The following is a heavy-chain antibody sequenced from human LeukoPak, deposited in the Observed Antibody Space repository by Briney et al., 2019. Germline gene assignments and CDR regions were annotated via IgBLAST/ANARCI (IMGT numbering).Heavy chain of an antibody. V-gene: IGHV4-59*08. Sequence: PSETLSLTCTVSGGSISSYYWSWIRQPPGKGLEWIGYIYYSGSTNYNPSLKSRVTISVDTSKNQFSLKLSSVTAADTAVYYCARLGDYYDSSGYYYFLDYWGQGTLVTVSS. CDR3: ARLGDYYDSSGYYYFLDY. CDR2: IYYSGST. J-gene: IGHJ4*02. D-gene: IGHD3-22*01. CDR1: GGSISSYY.